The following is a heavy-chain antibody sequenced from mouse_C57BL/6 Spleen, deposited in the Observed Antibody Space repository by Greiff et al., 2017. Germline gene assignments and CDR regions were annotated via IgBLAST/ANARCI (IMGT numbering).Heavy chain of an antibody. Sequence: QVQLQQPGAELVKPGASVKLSCKASGYTFTSYWMHWVKQRPGQGLEWIGMIHPNSGSTNYNEKFKSKATLTVDKSSSTAYMQRSSLTSEDSAVYYCAKRDFFYAMDYWGQGTSVTVSS. J-gene: IGHJ4*01. CDR2: IHPNSGST. CDR1: GYTFTSYW. CDR3: AKRDFFYAMDY. V-gene: IGHV1-64*01.